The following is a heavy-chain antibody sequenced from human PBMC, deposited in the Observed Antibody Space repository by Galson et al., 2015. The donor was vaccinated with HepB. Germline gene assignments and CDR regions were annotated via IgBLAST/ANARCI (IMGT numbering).Heavy chain of an antibody. CDR2: IYYSGST. V-gene: IGHV4-59*01. D-gene: IGHD3-3*01. CDR1: GGSISSYY. Sequence: ETLSLTCTVSGGSISSYYWSWIRQPPGKGLEWIGNIYYSGSTNYNPSLKSRVTISVDTSKNQFSLKLSSVTAADTAVYYCAGGRFLEWLLNYWGQGTLVTVSS. CDR3: AGGRFLEWLLNY. J-gene: IGHJ4*02.